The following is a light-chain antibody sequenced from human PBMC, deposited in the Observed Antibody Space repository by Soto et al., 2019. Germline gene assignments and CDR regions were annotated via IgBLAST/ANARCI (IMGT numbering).Light chain of an antibody. CDR2: AAS. V-gene: IGKV1-39*01. J-gene: IGKJ1*01. Sequence: DIQMTHSPSSLSASVLYIVTITFRSSQSISSYLNWYQQKPGKAPKLLIYAASSLQSGVPSRFSGIGSGTDFTLTISSLQPEDFATYYCQKSYSTPWKFGQGTKVDIK. CDR1: QSISSY. CDR3: QKSYSTPWK.